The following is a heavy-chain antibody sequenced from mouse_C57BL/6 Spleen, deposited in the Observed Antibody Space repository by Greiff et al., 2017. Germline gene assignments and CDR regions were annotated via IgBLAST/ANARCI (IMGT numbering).Heavy chain of an antibody. CDR2: ISYDGSN. CDR3: ARDYGSLHFDY. J-gene: IGHJ2*01. D-gene: IGHD1-1*01. CDR1: GYSITSGYY. Sequence: EVQVVESGPGLVKPSQSLSLTCSVTGYSITSGYYWNWIRQFPGNKLEWMGYISYDGSNNYNPSLKNRISITRDTSKNQFFLKLNSVTTEDTATYYCARDYGSLHFDYWGQGTTLTVSS. V-gene: IGHV3-6*01.